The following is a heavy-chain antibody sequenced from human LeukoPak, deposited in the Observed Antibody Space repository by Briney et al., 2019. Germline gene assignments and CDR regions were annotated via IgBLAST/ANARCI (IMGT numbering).Heavy chain of an antibody. V-gene: IGHV1-2*02. CDR3: ARVRRYSSSIDAFDI. Sequence: ASVKVSCKASGYTFTGYYMHWVRRAPGQGLEWMGWINPNSGGTNYAQKFQGRVTMTRDTSISTAYMELSRLRSDDTAVYYCARVRRYSSSIDAFDIWGQGTMVTVSS. D-gene: IGHD6-13*01. CDR2: INPNSGGT. CDR1: GYTFTGYY. J-gene: IGHJ3*02.